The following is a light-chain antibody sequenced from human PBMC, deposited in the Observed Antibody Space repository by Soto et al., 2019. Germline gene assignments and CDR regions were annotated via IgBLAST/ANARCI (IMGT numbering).Light chain of an antibody. J-gene: IGKJ5*01. Sequence: DIVLTQSPATLSLSPGERATLSCRASQSVSSYLAWYQQKPGQAPRLLIYDASNRATGIPARFSGSGSGTDFTLTISSLEPEDFAVYYCQQRSNWSITFGQGTDWRL. CDR2: DAS. CDR3: QQRSNWSIT. V-gene: IGKV3-11*01. CDR1: QSVSSY.